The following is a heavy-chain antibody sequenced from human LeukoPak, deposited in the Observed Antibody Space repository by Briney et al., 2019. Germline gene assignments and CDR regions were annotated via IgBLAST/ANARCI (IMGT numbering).Heavy chain of an antibody. CDR1: GASINDHY. CDR3: AREVREYEILKGPRHVVDP. D-gene: IGHD3-9*01. V-gene: IGHV4-59*11. CDR2: IFYTGST. Sequence: PSETLSLTCTVSGASINDHYYSWIRQPPGKGLEWIGYIFYTGSTDYNPSLQDRVTISLDTSKNQFSLRLNSVTAADTAVYYCAREVREYEILKGPRHVVDPWGQGTLVTVSS. J-gene: IGHJ5*02.